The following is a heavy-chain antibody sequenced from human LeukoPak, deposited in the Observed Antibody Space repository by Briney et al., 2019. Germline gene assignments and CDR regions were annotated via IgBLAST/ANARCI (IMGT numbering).Heavy chain of an antibody. J-gene: IGHJ4*02. V-gene: IGHV3-53*01. CDR2: IYSGGAT. CDR1: GFSVSNKY. CDR3: ARGIGSSWSLDS. Sequence: TGGSLRLSCAAPGFSVSNKYMSWVRQAPGRGLEWVSLIYSGGATYYADSVRGRFTLSRDNSKNTLDLRMSSLRAEDTAVYYCARGIGSSWSLDSWGQGTLVTVSS. D-gene: IGHD6-13*01.